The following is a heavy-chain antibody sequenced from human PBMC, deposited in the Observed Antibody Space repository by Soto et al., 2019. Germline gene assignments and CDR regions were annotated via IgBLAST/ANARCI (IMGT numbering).Heavy chain of an antibody. D-gene: IGHD2-8*01. Sequence: QVQLQESGPGLVKPSQTLSLTCTVSGGSVSSGDYYWSWIRQPPGKGLEWIGYILYSGTTNYNPSLESRLTISVDTSKNQFSLKLTSVTAADTAVYYCARNGALDYWGRGTLVTVSS. CDR1: GGSVSSGDYY. CDR3: ARNGALDY. CDR2: ILYSGTT. V-gene: IGHV4-30-4*01. J-gene: IGHJ4*02.